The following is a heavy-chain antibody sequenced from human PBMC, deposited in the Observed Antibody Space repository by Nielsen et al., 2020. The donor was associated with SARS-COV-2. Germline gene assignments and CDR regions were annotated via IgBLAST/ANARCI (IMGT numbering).Heavy chain of an antibody. CDR3: AKGRPFDY. Sequence: GGSLTLSCAASGFTFDDYAMHWVRQAPGKGLEWVSGISWNSGSIGYADSVKGRFTISRDNAKNSLYLQMNSLRAADPALYYCAKGRPFDYWGQGTLVTVSS. CDR2: ISWNSGSI. CDR1: GFTFDDYA. J-gene: IGHJ4*02. V-gene: IGHV3-9*01.